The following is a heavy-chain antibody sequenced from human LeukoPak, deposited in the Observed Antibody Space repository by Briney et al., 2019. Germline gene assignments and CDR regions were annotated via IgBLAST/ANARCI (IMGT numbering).Heavy chain of an antibody. J-gene: IGHJ4*02. CDR2: TSHDGGNQ. Sequence: GGSLRLSCVASGFTFSSHIMHWVRQAPGKGLEWVALTSHDGGNQDYTDSVKGRFTMSRDNSKNTLYLQMGSLRAEDMAVYYCARDYVGSGYWGQGTLVTVSS. CDR3: ARDYVGSGY. CDR1: GFTFSSHI. D-gene: IGHD3-10*01. V-gene: IGHV3-30*14.